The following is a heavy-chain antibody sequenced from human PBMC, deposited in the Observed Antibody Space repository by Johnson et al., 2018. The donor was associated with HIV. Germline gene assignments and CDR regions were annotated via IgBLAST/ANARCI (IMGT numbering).Heavy chain of an antibody. CDR1: GFTFRSNY. J-gene: IGHJ3*02. CDR2: IYSGGDT. D-gene: IGHD4-23*01. Sequence: VQLVESGGGLIQPGGSLRLSCEASGFTFRSNYISWVRQAPGKGLEWVSVIYSGGDTYYADSMRGRLTISRDTSENTVYLQMNSLRAEDTAVYYCAREALPRGLQSSFGGAFDIWGQGTMVTVSS. CDR3: AREALPRGLQSSFGGAFDI. V-gene: IGHV3-53*01.